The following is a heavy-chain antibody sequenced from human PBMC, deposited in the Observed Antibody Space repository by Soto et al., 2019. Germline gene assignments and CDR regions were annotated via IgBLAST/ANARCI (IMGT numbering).Heavy chain of an antibody. CDR1: GGTFSNYA. CDR3: AETEGASDMKYHFDY. Sequence: QVQLVQSGAEVKKPGSSVKVSCWTSGGTFSNYAISWVRQAPGQGLEWMGGIIPIFGTPNYVQKFQGRVTITADESTSTAYMELSSLRYEDTAVYYCAETEGASDMKYHFDYWGQGPLVTVSS. J-gene: IGHJ4*02. V-gene: IGHV1-69*01. CDR2: IIPIFGTP. D-gene: IGHD2-2*01.